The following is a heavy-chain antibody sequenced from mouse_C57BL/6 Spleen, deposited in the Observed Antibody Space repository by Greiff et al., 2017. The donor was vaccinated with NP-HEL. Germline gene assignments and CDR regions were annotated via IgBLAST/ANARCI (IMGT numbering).Heavy chain of an antibody. CDR2: IDPSDSYT. CDR1: GYTFTSYW. CDR3: ARGGDYDGMDY. Sequence: QVQLQQPGAELVRPGTSVKLSCKASGYTFTSYWMHWVKQRPGQGLEWIGVIDPSDSYTNYNQKFKGKATLTVDTSSSTAYMQLSSLTSEDSAVYYCARGGDYDGMDYWGQGTSVTVSS. V-gene: IGHV1-59*01. D-gene: IGHD2-4*01. J-gene: IGHJ4*01.